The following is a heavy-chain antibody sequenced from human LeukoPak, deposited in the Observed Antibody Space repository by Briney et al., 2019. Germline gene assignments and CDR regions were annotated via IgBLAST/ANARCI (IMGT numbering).Heavy chain of an antibody. Sequence: ASVKVSCKASGYTFTDYYIHWVRQAPGQGLEWMGWVKPNSGGTNYAQKVQGRVTMTRDTSISTAYMELSRLTSDDTAVYYCARVGYSSARSNFDYWGQGTLVTVSS. CDR3: ARVGYSSARSNFDY. CDR1: GYTFTDYY. V-gene: IGHV1-2*02. D-gene: IGHD6-19*01. CDR2: VKPNSGGT. J-gene: IGHJ4*02.